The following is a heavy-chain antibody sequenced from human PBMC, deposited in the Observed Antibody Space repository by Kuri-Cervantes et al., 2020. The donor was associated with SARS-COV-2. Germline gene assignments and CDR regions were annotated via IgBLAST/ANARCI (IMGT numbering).Heavy chain of an antibody. J-gene: IGHJ6*02. V-gene: IGHV3-23*01. Sequence: ETLSLTCTVSGASISSSTYYWGWVRQAPGKGLEWVSAISGSGGSTYYADSVKGRFTISRDNSKNTLYLQMNSLRAEDTAVYYCAKGDRAATPGYYYYGMDVWGQGTTVTVSS. CDR3: AKGDRAATPGYYYYGMDV. CDR1: GASISSSTYY. D-gene: IGHD2-15*01. CDR2: ISGSGGST.